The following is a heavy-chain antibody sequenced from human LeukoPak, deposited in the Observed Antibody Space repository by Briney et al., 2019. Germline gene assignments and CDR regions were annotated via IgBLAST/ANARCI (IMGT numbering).Heavy chain of an antibody. D-gene: IGHD3-22*01. J-gene: IGHJ4*02. CDR2: ISDSGGRT. CDR3: AKRGVVIRVILVGFHKEAYYFDS. CDR1: GITLSHYG. Sequence: GGSLRLSCAVSGITLSHYGMSWVRQAPGKGLEWVAGISDSGGRTNYAASVKGRFTISRDNPRNTLYLQMNSLRAEDTAVYFCAKRGVVIRVILVGFHKEAYYFDSWGQGALVTVSS. V-gene: IGHV3-23*01.